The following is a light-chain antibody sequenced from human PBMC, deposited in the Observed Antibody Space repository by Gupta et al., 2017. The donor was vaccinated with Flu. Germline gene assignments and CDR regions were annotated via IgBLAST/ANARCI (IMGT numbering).Light chain of an antibody. V-gene: IGLV3-16*01. Sequence: KYVYWYQQNPGQSPMLIICKVTERPSGIPKRFSGSTSGKIVTLTICGVQAEDEADYYCSSDANSGPSRVFGGGTKLTVL. CDR3: SSDANSGPSRV. J-gene: IGLJ2*01. CDR1: KY. CDR2: KVT.